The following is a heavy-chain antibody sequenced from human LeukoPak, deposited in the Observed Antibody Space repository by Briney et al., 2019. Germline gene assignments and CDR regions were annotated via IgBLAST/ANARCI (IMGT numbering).Heavy chain of an antibody. CDR3: AKVVLLLTASDAFDF. Sequence: GGSLILSCAASGFTFSSNAMSWVPQTTAKGLERVSPITGNYGSTYYADSAKGRFTISRDNFKNTVFLRMNSLRAEDTAVYYCAKVVLLLTASDAFDFWGQGTKVTVSS. CDR1: GFTFSSNA. J-gene: IGHJ3*01. CDR2: ITGNYGST. V-gene: IGHV3-23*01. D-gene: IGHD2-21*02.